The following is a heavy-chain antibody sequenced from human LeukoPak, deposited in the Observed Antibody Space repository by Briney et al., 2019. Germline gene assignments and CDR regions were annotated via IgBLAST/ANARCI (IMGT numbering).Heavy chain of an antibody. V-gene: IGHV7-4-1*02. CDR1: GYTFTTYP. CDR3: ARGFAAAGTDYYGMDV. CDR2: INTNTGNP. Sequence: ASVKVSCKASGYTFTTYPVNWVRQAPGQGLEWMGWINTNTGNPTYGQGFTGRFVFSLDTSVNTAYLQISTLKAEDTAVYYCARGFAAAGTDYYGMDVWGQGTTVTVSS. J-gene: IGHJ6*02. D-gene: IGHD6-13*01.